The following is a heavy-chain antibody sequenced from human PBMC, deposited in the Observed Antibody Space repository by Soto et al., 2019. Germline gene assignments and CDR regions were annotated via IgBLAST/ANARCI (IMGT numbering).Heavy chain of an antibody. J-gene: IGHJ3*02. CDR3: AREGGGSITGTRGARDAFDI. CDR2: IYYSGST. CDR1: GGSISSGGYY. Sequence: SETLSLTCTVSGGSISSGGYYWSWIRQHPGKGLEWIGYIYYSGSTYYNPSLKSRVTISVDTSKNQFSLKLSSVTAADTAVYYCAREGGGSITGTRGARDAFDIWGQGTMVTVS. D-gene: IGHD1-7*01. V-gene: IGHV4-31*03.